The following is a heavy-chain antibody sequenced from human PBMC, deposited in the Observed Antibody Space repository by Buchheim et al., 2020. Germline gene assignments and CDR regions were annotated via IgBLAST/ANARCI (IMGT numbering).Heavy chain of an antibody. CDR1: GFASDLSFGDCW. J-gene: IGHJ5*02. V-gene: IGHV3-7*01. CDR3: ADLDVS. Sequence: EVQLVESGGALVQPGGSLRLSCAASGFASDLSFGDCWMTWVRQAPGKGLEWVATINHDGRGQYYLDSVEGRFTISRDNAKNSLYLQMNSLRAEDTAVYYCADLDVSWGQGTL. CDR2: INHDGRGQ.